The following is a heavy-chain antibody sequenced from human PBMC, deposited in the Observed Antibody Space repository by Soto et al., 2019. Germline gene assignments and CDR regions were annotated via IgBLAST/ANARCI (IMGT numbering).Heavy chain of an antibody. Sequence: PGGSLRLSCAASGFTFSSYGMHWVRQAPGKGLEWVAVISYDGSNKYYADSVKGRFTISRDNSKNTLYLQMNSLRAEDTAVYYCAKDSYSSAWYLWGQGTLVTVSS. J-gene: IGHJ4*02. CDR3: AKDSYSSAWYL. CDR1: GFTFSSYG. D-gene: IGHD6-19*01. CDR2: ISYDGSNK. V-gene: IGHV3-30*18.